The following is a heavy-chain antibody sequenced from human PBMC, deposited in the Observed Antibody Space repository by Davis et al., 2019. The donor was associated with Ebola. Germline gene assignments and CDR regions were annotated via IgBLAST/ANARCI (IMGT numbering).Heavy chain of an antibody. CDR1: GGSFSGSY. Sequence: SETLSLTCAVYGGSFSGSYWSCIRQPPGKGLEWIGEINHSGSTNYNPSLKSRVTISVDTSKNQFSLKLRSVTAADTALYYCARGYDFWGGYHRWGQGTLFTVSS. CDR3: ARGYDFWGGYHR. CDR2: INHSGST. J-gene: IGHJ4*02. D-gene: IGHD3-3*01. V-gene: IGHV4-34*01.